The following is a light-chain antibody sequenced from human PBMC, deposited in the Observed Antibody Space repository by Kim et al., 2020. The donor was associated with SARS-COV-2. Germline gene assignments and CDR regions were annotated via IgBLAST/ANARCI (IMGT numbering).Light chain of an antibody. Sequence: SPGERAPLSCRASQSVSSNNFAWYQQKPGQAPRLLIYGATTRATSNPDRFSGSESGTDFTLTISRLEPEDFAVYYCQQCGSSPLTFGGGTKVDIK. CDR1: QSVSSNN. V-gene: IGKV3-20*01. CDR2: GAT. CDR3: QQCGSSPLT. J-gene: IGKJ4*01.